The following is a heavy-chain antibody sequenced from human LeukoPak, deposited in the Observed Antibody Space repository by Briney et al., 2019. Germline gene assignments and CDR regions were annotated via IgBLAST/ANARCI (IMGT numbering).Heavy chain of an antibody. D-gene: IGHD6-19*01. V-gene: IGHV3-23*01. J-gene: IGHJ4*02. CDR1: GFTFSSYA. CDR3: ARESAVAGIDY. CDR2: ISGSGGST. Sequence: GGSLRLSCAASGFTFSSYAMSWVRQAPGKGLEWVSTISGSGGSTYYADSVKGRFTISRDNSKNTLYLQMNSLRAEDTAMYYCARESAVAGIDYWGQGTLVTVSS.